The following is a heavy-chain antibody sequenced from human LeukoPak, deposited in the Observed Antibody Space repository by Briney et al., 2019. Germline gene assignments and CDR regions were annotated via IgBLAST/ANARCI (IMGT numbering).Heavy chain of an antibody. CDR2: IYYSGST. Sequence: SETLSLTCTVSGGSISSSSYYWGWIRQPPGKGLEWIGSIYYSGSTYYNPSLKSRVTISVDTSKKQFSLNLSSVTAADTAVYYCARHRQYDADVFDIWGQGTTVTVSS. J-gene: IGHJ3*02. CDR1: GGSISSSSYY. V-gene: IGHV4-39*01. D-gene: IGHD2-8*01. CDR3: ARHRQYDADVFDI.